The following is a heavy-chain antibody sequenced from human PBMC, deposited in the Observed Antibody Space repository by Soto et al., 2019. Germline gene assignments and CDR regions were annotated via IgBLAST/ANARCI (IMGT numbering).Heavy chain of an antibody. Sequence: SETLSLTCTVSGGSISSSSYYWGWIRQPPGKGLEWIGSIYYSGSTYYNPSLKSRVTISVDTSKNQFSLKLSSVTAADTAVYYCARHPFYYYDSSVDYWGQGTLVTVSS. CDR1: GGSISSSSYY. CDR3: ARHPFYYYDSSVDY. D-gene: IGHD3-22*01. V-gene: IGHV4-39*01. J-gene: IGHJ4*02. CDR2: IYYSGST.